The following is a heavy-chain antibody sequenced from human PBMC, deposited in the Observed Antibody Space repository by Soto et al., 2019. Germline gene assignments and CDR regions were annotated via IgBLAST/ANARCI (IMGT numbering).Heavy chain of an antibody. J-gene: IGHJ4*02. V-gene: IGHV4-31*03. CDR1: GGSISSGGYY. D-gene: IGHD3-22*01. Sequence: SETLSLTCTVSGGSISSGGYYWSWIRQHPGKGLEWIGYIYYSGSTYYNPSLKSRVTISVDTSKNQFSLKLSSVTAADTAVYYCAIASSGYYESFDYWGQGTLVTVSS. CDR3: AIASSGYYESFDY. CDR2: IYYSGST.